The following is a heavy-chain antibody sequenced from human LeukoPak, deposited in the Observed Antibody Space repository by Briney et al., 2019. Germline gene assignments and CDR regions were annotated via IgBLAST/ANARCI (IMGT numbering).Heavy chain of an antibody. Sequence: GGSLRLSCAASGFTVSSNYMSWVRQAPGKGLDWVSVIYSGGSTYYADSVKGRFTISRDNSKNTLYLQMNSLRAEDTAVYYCARDSKDYGGNGIDYWGQGTLVTVSS. CDR2: IYSGGST. CDR3: ARDSKDYGGNGIDY. CDR1: GFTVSSNY. J-gene: IGHJ4*02. D-gene: IGHD4-23*01. V-gene: IGHV3-53*01.